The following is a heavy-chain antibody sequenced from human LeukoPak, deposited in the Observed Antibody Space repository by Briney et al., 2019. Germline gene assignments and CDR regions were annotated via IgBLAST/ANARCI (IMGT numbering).Heavy chain of an antibody. CDR2: INPNSGGT. Sequence: ASVKVSCKASGYTFTGYYMHWVRQAPGQGLEWMGWINPNSGGTNYAQKFQGRVTMTRGTYISTAYMELSRLRSDDTAVYYCARGPSNYYGSGSYDYWGQGTLVTVSS. J-gene: IGHJ4*02. CDR3: ARGPSNYYGSGSYDY. CDR1: GYTFTGYY. V-gene: IGHV1-2*02. D-gene: IGHD3-10*01.